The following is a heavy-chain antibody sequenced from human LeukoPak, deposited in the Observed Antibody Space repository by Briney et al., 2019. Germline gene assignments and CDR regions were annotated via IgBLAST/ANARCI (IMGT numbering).Heavy chain of an antibody. D-gene: IGHD6-13*01. CDR2: INHSGST. Sequence: SETLSLTCAVYGGSFSGYYWSWIRQPPGKGLEWIGEINHSGSTNYNPSLKSRVTISVDTSKNQFSLKLSSVTAADTAVYYCARPVYSSSWSSHRNWFDPWGQGTLVTVSS. CDR1: GGSFSGYY. V-gene: IGHV4-34*01. CDR3: ARPVYSSSWSSHRNWFDP. J-gene: IGHJ5*02.